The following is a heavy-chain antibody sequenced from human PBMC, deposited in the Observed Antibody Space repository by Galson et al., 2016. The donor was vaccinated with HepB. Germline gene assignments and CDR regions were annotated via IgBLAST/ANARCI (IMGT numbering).Heavy chain of an antibody. D-gene: IGHD3-10*01. Sequence: SLRLSCAASGFTFSNYYMNWIRQAPGKGLEWVSYISSSSSYTNYADSVKGRFTISRDNAKNSLYLQMNSLRAEDTAVYYCGSGEDSCYYGMDVWGQGTLVTVSS. CDR2: ISSSSSYT. J-gene: IGHJ6*02. V-gene: IGHV3-11*06. CDR3: GSGEDSCYYGMDV. CDR1: GFTFSNYY.